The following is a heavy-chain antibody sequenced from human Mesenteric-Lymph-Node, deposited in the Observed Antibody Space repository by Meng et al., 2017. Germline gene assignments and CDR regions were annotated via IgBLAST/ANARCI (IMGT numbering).Heavy chain of an antibody. Sequence: GGSLRLSCAASGFTFDDHTMHWVRQPPGKGLEWVSGITWNSNTIAYADSVKGRFTISRDNAKNSLYLQMNNVRTEDTALYYCAKERGIAVGGSFDYWGQGTPVTVSS. D-gene: IGHD6-19*01. CDR1: GFTFDDHT. CDR2: ITWNSNTI. V-gene: IGHV3-9*01. J-gene: IGHJ4*02. CDR3: AKERGIAVGGSFDY.